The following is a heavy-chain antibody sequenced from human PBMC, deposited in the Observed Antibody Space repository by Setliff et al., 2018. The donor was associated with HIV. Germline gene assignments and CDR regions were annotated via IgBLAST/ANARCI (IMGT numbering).Heavy chain of an antibody. CDR1: GCTFSDYY. J-gene: IGHJ4*02. Sequence: GASVKVSCKASGCTFSDYYLHWVRQAPGQGLEWMGGIIPIYGTPIYAQKFQGRVTITADESTSTAYMELSSLRSEDTAVYYCARGATITYYFDYWGQGTLVTVSS. D-gene: IGHD5-12*01. CDR2: IIPIYGTP. V-gene: IGHV1-69*13. CDR3: ARGATITYYFDY.